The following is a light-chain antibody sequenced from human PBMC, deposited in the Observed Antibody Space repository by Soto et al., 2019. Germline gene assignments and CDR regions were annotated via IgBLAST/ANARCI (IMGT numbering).Light chain of an antibody. CDR1: NSNIGSNT. CDR3: GAWDDSLNGPV. CDR2: YDN. Sequence: QSVLTQPPSASGTPGQRVTISCSGSNSNIGSNTVNWYQQLPGTAPKLLIYYDNLRPSGVPDRISGSKSGTSASLAISGLQSDDEAYYYCGAWDDSLNGPVFGGGTKLTVL. V-gene: IGLV1-44*01. J-gene: IGLJ3*02.